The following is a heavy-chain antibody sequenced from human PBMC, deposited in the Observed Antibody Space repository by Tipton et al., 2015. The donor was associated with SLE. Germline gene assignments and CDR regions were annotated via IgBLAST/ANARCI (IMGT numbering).Heavy chain of an antibody. Sequence: SLRLSCAASGFTFSSYWMSWVRQAPGKGLEWVANIKQDGSEKYYVDSVKGRFTISRDNAKNSLYLQMNSLRAEDTAVYYCATYDYYYYYMDVWGKGTTVTVSS. CDR2: IKQDGSEK. V-gene: IGHV3-7*01. CDR3: ATYDYYYYYMDV. J-gene: IGHJ6*03. CDR1: GFTFSSYW. D-gene: IGHD2-2*01.